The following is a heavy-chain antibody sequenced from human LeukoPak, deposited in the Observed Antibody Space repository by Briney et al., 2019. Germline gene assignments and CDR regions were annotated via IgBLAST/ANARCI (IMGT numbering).Heavy chain of an antibody. V-gene: IGHV1-69*13. CDR2: IIPIFGTA. J-gene: IGHJ6*02. CDR3: ARINDFWSGPTLDV. D-gene: IGHD3-3*01. Sequence: SVKVSCKASGGTFSSYAISWVRQAPGQGLEWMGGIIPIFGTANYAQKFQGRVTLTADESTSTAYMELSSLRSEDTAVYYCARINDFWSGPTLDVWGQGTTVTVSS. CDR1: GGTFSSYA.